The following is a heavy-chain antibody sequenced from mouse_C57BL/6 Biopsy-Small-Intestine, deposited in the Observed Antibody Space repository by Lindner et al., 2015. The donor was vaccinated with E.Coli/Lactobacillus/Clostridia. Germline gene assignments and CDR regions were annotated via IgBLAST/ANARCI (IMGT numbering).Heavy chain of an antibody. CDR3: ALYDYDEGFAY. CDR1: GYTFTSYW. V-gene: IGHV1-55*01. J-gene: IGHJ3*01. D-gene: IGHD2-4*01. Sequence: VQLQESGAELVKPGASVKMSCKASGYTFTSYWITWVKQRPGQGLEWIGDTYPGSGSTNYNEKFKSKATLTVDTSSSTAYMQLSSLTSEDSAVYYCALYDYDEGFAYWGQGTLVTVSA. CDR2: TYPGSGST.